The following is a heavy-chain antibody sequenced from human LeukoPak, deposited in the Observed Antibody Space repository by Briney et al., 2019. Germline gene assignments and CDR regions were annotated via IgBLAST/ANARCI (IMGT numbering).Heavy chain of an antibody. Sequence: GGSLRLSCAASGFTLSSYAMSWVRQAPGKGLEWVAVISYDGNNKFNADSVKGRFTISRDNTRNTLYLQMNSLRAEDTAVYYCARDFQNTSGSTFDYWGQGTLVTVSS. CDR3: ARDFQNTSGSTFDY. CDR2: ISYDGNNK. D-gene: IGHD3-22*01. J-gene: IGHJ4*02. V-gene: IGHV3-30*03. CDR1: GFTLSSYA.